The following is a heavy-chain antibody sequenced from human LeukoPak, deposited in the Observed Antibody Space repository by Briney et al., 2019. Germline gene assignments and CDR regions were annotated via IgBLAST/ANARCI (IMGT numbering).Heavy chain of an antibody. CDR3: AKGDSGWYNYYFDY. V-gene: IGHV4-4*02. CDR1: GCSISSSNW. Sequence: PSGTLSLTCAVYGCSISSSNWWSWVRQPPGKGLEWIGEIYHSGSTNYNPSLKSRVTISVDKSKNQFSLKLSSVTAADTAVYYCAKGDSGWYNYYFDYWGQGTLVTVSS. D-gene: IGHD6-19*01. CDR2: IYHSGST. J-gene: IGHJ4*02.